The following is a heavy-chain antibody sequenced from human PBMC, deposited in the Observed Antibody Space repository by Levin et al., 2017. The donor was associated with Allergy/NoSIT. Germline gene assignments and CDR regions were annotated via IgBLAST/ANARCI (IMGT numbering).Heavy chain of an antibody. CDR3: ARGKDYDTSGPGDY. D-gene: IGHD3-22*01. V-gene: IGHV3-74*01. Sequence: GGSLRLSCAASGFTFSSYWMHWVRQTPGKGLVWVSRLKSDGSSTSYADSVQGRFTISRDNAKDTLYLQMNSLRAEDTAVYYCARGKDYDTSGPGDYWGQGTLVTVSS. CDR2: LKSDGSST. CDR1: GFTFSSYW. J-gene: IGHJ4*02.